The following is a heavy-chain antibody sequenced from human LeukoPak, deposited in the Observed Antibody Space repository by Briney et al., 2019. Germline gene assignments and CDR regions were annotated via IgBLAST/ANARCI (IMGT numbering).Heavy chain of an antibody. D-gene: IGHD6-13*01. J-gene: IGHJ4*02. V-gene: IGHV4-59*01. Sequence: SETLSLTCTVYGGSISSYYWSWLRQPPGKGLEWIGYIYYSGSTNYNPSLKSRVTISVDTSKNQFSLKLSSVTAADTAVYYCARSLYSSSPATWGQGTLVTVSS. CDR1: GGSISSYY. CDR2: IYYSGST. CDR3: ARSLYSSSPAT.